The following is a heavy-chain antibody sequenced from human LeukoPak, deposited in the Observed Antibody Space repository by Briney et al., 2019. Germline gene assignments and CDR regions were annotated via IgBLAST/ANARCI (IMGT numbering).Heavy chain of an antibody. CDR2: VNPNSGGT. J-gene: IGHJ4*02. CDR3: ARGGNFDY. Sequence: ASVTVSCKPSDCTFTDYYMHWVRQAPGQGLEWMGWVNPNSGGTKYAQKFQGRVTMTRDTSISTAYMELSSLRSDDTAVYYCARGGNFDYWGQGTLVTVSS. CDR1: DCTFTDYY. V-gene: IGHV1-2*02.